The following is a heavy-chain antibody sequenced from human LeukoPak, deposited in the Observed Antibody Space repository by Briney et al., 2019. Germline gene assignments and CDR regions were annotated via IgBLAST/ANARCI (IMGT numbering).Heavy chain of an antibody. CDR3: ARLQLWSNNWFDP. V-gene: IGHV4-38-2*02. CDR1: DYSISSGYGYY. D-gene: IGHD5-18*01. J-gene: IGHJ5*02. CDR2: IYHSGIT. Sequence: SETLSLTCTVSDYSISSGYGYYWGWIRQPPGKGLEWIGNIYHSGITYYNHFNSSLKSRVTISVDTSKNQFSLKLSSVTAADTAVYYCARLQLWSNNWFDPWGQGTLVTVSS.